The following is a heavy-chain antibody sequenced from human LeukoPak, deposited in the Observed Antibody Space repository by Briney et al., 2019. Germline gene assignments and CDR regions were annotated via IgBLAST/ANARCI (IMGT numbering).Heavy chain of an antibody. CDR1: GGSFSGYY. CDR3: ARGRQEISMILVVMTGVSYYLDV. J-gene: IGHJ6*03. V-gene: IGHV4-34*01. Sequence: SETLSLTCAVYGGSFSGYYWTWIRQSPGKGLEWIGEINPSGSTYYNPSLKSRLTISRDTPKNRFSLRLSSVTAADTAVYYCARGRQEISMILVVMTGVSYYLDVWGKGTTVTV. D-gene: IGHD3-22*01. CDR2: INPSGST.